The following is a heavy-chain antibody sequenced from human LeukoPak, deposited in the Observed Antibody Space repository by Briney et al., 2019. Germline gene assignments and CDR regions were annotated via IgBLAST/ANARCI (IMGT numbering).Heavy chain of an antibody. Sequence: ASVKVSCKASGYTFTGYYMHWVRQAPGQGLEWMGWINPNSGGTNYAQKFQGRVTMTTDTSTSTAYMELRSLRSDDTAVYYCARDRGSLRYFDWLQNWFDPWGQGTLVTVSS. CDR1: GYTFTGYY. D-gene: IGHD3-9*01. CDR3: ARDRGSLRYFDWLQNWFDP. V-gene: IGHV1-2*02. J-gene: IGHJ5*02. CDR2: INPNSGGT.